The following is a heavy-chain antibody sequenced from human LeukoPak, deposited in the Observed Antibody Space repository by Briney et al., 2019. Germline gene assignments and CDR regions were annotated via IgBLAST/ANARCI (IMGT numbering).Heavy chain of an antibody. CDR1: GFTFSSYG. D-gene: IGHD2-2*01. J-gene: IGHJ6*02. V-gene: IGHV3-33*01. CDR2: IWYDGSNK. CDR3: ARDFRPPRGLPAATAPYYYGMDV. Sequence: GGSLRLSCAASGFTFSSYGMHWVRQAPGKGLEWVAVIWYDGSNKYYADSVKGRSTISRDNSKNTLYLQMNSLRAEDTAVYYCARDFRPPRGLPAATAPYYYGMDVWGQGTTVTVSS.